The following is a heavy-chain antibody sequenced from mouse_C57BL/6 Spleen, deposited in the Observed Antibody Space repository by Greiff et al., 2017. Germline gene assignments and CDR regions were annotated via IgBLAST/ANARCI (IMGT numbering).Heavy chain of an antibody. J-gene: IGHJ2*01. CDR2: IDPENGDT. CDR3: TLTGTPFDY. CDR1: GFNIKDDY. Sequence: VQLQQSGAELVRPGASVKLSCTASGFNIKDDYMHWVKQRPEQGLEWIGWIDPENGDTEYASKFQGKATITADTSSNTAYLQLSSLTSEDTAVYYCTLTGTPFDYWGQGTTLTVSS. D-gene: IGHD4-1*01. V-gene: IGHV14-4*01.